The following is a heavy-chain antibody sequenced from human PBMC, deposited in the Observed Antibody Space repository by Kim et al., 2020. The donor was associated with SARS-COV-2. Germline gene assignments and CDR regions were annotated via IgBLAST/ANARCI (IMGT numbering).Heavy chain of an antibody. CDR3: ARDLGIAAAGYYYYGMDV. V-gene: IGHV4-59*01. Sequence: RPVTISVDTSKNQFSLKLSSVTAADTAVYYCARDLGIAAAGYYYYGMDVWGQGTTVTVSS. D-gene: IGHD6-13*01. J-gene: IGHJ6*02.